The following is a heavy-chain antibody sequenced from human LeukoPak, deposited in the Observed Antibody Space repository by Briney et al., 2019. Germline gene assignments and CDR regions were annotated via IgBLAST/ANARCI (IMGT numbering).Heavy chain of an antibody. J-gene: IGHJ6*02. D-gene: IGHD3-3*01. Sequence: ASVKVSCKASGYTFTSYYMHWVRQAPGQGLEWMGIINPSGGSTSYAQKFQGRVTMTRDTSTSTVYMELSSLRSEDTAVYYCARAYDFWSGYYWLKTYYYYYYGMDVWGQGTTVTVSS. CDR2: INPSGGST. CDR3: ARAYDFWSGYYWLKTYYYYYYGMDV. V-gene: IGHV1-46*01. CDR1: GYTFTSYY.